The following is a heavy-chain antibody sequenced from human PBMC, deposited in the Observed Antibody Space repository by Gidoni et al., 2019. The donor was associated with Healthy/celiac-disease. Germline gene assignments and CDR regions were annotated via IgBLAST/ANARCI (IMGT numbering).Heavy chain of an antibody. CDR2: INAGNGNT. V-gene: IGHV1-3*01. CDR1: GYTFTSYA. J-gene: IGHJ5*02. D-gene: IGHD3-9*01. CDR3: ARDGSRLLRYFDWGQMYNWFDP. Sequence: QVQLVQSGAEVKKPGASVKVSCKASGYTFTSYAMHWVRQAPGQRLEWMGWINAGNGNTKYSQKFQGRVTITRDTSASTAYMELSSLRSEDTAVYYCARDGSRLLRYFDWGQMYNWFDPWGQGTLVTVSS.